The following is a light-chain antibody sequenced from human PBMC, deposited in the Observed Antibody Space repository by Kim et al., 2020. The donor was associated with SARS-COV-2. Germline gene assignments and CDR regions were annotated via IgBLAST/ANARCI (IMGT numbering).Light chain of an antibody. Sequence: DIQMTQSPSQLSASIGDTVTMTCRASQTIGKSVNWYQQKPGRAPNIVIFDASSLETGVPSRFSSSVSGVDFTLTISSLQPDDLGTYYCQQSFTTPLTFGQGTRLEIK. CDR1: QTIGKS. J-gene: IGKJ5*01. CDR3: QQSFTTPLT. CDR2: DAS. V-gene: IGKV1-39*01.